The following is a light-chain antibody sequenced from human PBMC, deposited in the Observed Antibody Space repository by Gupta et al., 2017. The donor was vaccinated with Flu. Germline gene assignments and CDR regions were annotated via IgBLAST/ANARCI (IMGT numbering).Light chain of an antibody. CDR1: NIGSKS. J-gene: IGLJ2*01. V-gene: IGLV3-21*02. CDR3: QVWDSSSDHHVV. Sequence: GNNIGSKSVHWYQQTPGQAPVLVVYDDTDRPSGIPERFSGSNSGNTATLTISRVEAGDEADYYCQVWDSSSDHHVVFGGGTKLTVL. CDR2: DDT.